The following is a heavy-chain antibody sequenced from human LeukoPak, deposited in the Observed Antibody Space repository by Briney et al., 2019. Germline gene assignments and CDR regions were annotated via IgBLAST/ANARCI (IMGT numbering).Heavy chain of an antibody. CDR3: ARRRYQLLLHYYYYMDV. V-gene: IGHV4-34*01. J-gene: IGHJ6*03. CDR1: GGSFSGYY. CDR2: INHSGST. Sequence: NPSETLSLTCAVYGGSFSGYYWSWIRQPPGKGLEWIGEINHSGSTNYNPSLKSRVTISVDTSKNQFSLKLSSVTAADTAVYYCARRRYQLLLHYYYYMDVWGKGTTVTISS. D-gene: IGHD2-2*01.